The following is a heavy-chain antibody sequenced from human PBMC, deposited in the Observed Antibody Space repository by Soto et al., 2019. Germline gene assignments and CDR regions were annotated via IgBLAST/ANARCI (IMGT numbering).Heavy chain of an antibody. J-gene: IGHJ4*02. CDR3: AKDHYWVGSSSSPFDY. V-gene: IGHV3-23*04. CDR2: ISGSGGST. D-gene: IGHD6-6*01. CDR1: GFTFSSYA. Sequence: EVQLVESGGGLVKPGGSLRLSCAASGFTFSSYAMSWVRQAPGKGLEWVSAISGSGGSTYYADSVKGRFTISRDNSKNTLYLQMNSLRAEDTAVYYCAKDHYWVGSSSSPFDYWGQGTLVTVSS.